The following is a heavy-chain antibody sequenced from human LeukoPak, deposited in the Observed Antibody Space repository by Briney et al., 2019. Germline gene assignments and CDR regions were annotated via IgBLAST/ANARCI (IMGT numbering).Heavy chain of an antibody. Sequence: SGGSLRLSCAASGFTVSSNYMNWVRQAPGKGLEWVSVIYSGGSTYYADSVKGRFTISRDNSKSTAYLQMNSLRAEDTAVYYCAKGLYYYCPEWGQGTLVTVSS. CDR2: IYSGGST. CDR1: GFTVSSNY. J-gene: IGHJ4*02. CDR3: AKGLYYYCPE. D-gene: IGHD3-10*01. V-gene: IGHV3-66*01.